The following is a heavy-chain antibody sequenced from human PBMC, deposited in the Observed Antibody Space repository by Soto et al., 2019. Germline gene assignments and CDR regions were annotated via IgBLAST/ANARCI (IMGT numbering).Heavy chain of an antibody. V-gene: IGHV1-46*01. Sequence: QVQLVQSGAEVKKPGASGKVSCKASGYTFSNYYIHWVRQAPGQGLERMGIIKPNGGSTTYAQKFQGRVTMTRDKSTSTVYMELSSLTSEDTALYYCARDGWFSALRMPFGLDVWGQGTTVTVSS. CDR1: GYTFSNYY. J-gene: IGHJ6*02. D-gene: IGHD3-3*01. CDR3: ARDGWFSALRMPFGLDV. CDR2: IKPNGGST.